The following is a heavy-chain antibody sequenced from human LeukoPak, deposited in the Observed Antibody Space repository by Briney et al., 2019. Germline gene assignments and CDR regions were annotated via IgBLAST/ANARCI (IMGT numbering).Heavy chain of an antibody. CDR1: GFTFSSYA. CDR2: IYSGGST. J-gene: IGHJ4*02. V-gene: IGHV3-53*01. Sequence: GGSLRLSCAASGFTFSSYAMTWVRQAPGKGLEWVSVIYSGGSTYYADSVKGRFTISRDNSKNTLYLQMNSLRAEDTAVYYCAREVRHWGQGTLVTVSS. CDR3: AREVRH.